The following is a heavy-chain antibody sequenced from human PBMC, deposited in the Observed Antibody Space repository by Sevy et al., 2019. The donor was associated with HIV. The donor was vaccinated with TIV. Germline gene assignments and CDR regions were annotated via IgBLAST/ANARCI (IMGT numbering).Heavy chain of an antibody. V-gene: IGHV3-30-3*01. D-gene: IGHD6-13*01. CDR2: ISYEGTET. Sequence: GSLRLSCAASGFAFSSHAMHWVRQAPGKGLEWVAVISYEGTETFYAASVEDRFTMSRDNSKSMLSLQINSLRPEDTAVYYCARDGGYSIKWYPLYWGHGTLVIVSS. CDR3: ARDGGYSIKWYPLY. J-gene: IGHJ4*01. CDR1: GFAFSSHA.